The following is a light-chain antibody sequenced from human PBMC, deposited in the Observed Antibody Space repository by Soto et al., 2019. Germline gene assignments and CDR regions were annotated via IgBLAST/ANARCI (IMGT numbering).Light chain of an antibody. CDR2: WAS. Sequence: DIVMTQSPDSLAVSLGERATINCKSSQSILYSPNNKNYLAWYQQKPGQPPKLLIYWASTRESGVPDRFSGSGSGTAFTLTISSLQAEDVAVYYCQQYYDVPQNFDQGTKVEIK. V-gene: IGKV4-1*01. CDR1: QSILYSPNNKNY. J-gene: IGKJ1*01. CDR3: QQYYDVPQN.